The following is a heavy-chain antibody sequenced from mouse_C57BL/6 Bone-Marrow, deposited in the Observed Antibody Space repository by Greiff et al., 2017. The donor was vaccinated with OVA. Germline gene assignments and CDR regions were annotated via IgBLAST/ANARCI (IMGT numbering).Heavy chain of an antibody. D-gene: IGHD1-1*01. V-gene: IGHV2-2*01. CDR2: IWSGGST. CDR3: ARNLAGSEGFAY. J-gene: IGHJ3*01. CDR1: GFSLTSYG. Sequence: QVQLKESGPGLVQPSQSLSITCTVSGFSLTSYGVHWVRQSPGKGLAWLGVIWSGGSTDYNAAFISRLSISKDNSKSQVFFKMNSLQADDTAIYYCARNLAGSEGFAYWGQGTLVTVSA.